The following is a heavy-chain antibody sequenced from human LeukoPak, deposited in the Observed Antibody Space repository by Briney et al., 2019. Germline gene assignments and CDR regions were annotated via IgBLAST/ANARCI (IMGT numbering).Heavy chain of an antibody. V-gene: IGHV3-21*01. Sequence: PGGSLRLSCAASGFTFSSYSMNWVRQAPGKGLEWVSSISSSSSYIYYADSVKGRFTISRDNAKNSLYLQMNGLRAEDTAVYYCARDRDIVVVPAARGNWFDPWGQGTLVTVSS. CDR1: GFTFSSYS. D-gene: IGHD2-2*01. J-gene: IGHJ5*02. CDR2: ISSSSSYI. CDR3: ARDRDIVVVPAARGNWFDP.